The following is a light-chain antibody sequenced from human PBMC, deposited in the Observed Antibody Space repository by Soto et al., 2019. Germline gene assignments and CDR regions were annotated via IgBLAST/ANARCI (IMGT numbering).Light chain of an antibody. Sequence: VMTQSTATLSVSPGERATLSCRASQSVSSYLAWYQQKPGQAPRLLIYDASNRATGIPARFSGSGSGTDFTLTISSLEPEDFAVYYCQQRSNWPLTFGGRTKVAIK. CDR1: QSVSSY. V-gene: IGKV3-11*01. J-gene: IGKJ4*01. CDR2: DAS. CDR3: QQRSNWPLT.